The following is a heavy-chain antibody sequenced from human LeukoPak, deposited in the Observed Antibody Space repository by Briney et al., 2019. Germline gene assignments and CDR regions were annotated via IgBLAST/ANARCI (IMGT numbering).Heavy chain of an antibody. V-gene: IGHV3-7*01. J-gene: IGHJ4*02. D-gene: IGHD1-1*01. CDR1: GFTFSSYW. CDR3: ARLTRTTGFDY. CDR2: IKQDGSEK. Sequence: GGSLRLSCAASGFTFSSYWMSWVRQAPGKGLEWVANIKQDGSEKYYVDSVKGRFTISRDNAKNSLNLQLNSLRADDTAVYYCARLTRTTGFDYWGQGTLLTVSS.